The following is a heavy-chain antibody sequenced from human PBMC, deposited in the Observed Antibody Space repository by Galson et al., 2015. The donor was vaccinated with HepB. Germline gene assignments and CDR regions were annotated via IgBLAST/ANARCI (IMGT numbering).Heavy chain of an antibody. CDR2: IIPILGIA. Sequence: SVKVSCKASGGTFSSYTISWVRQAPGQGLEWMGRIIPILGIANYAQKFQGRVTITADKSTSTAYMELSSLRSEDTAVYYCARSLEQPPRYDFWSSAYYYGMDVWGQGTTVTVSS. V-gene: IGHV1-69*02. D-gene: IGHD3-3*01. CDR3: ARSLEQPPRYDFWSSAYYYGMDV. CDR1: GGTFSSYT. J-gene: IGHJ6*02.